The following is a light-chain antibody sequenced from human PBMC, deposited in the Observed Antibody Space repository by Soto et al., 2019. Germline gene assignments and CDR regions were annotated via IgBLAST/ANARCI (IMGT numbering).Light chain of an antibody. CDR2: WAS. CDR3: QQYYTYSWS. J-gene: IGKJ1*01. CDR1: QSVLYSPNNKNY. Sequence: DIVMTQSPDSLAVSLGERATINCKSSQSVLYSPNNKNYLAWYQHKPGQPPKMLIYWASIRESGVPDRFSGSGSGTDFTLTISSLQSEDVAVYYCQQYYTYSWSFCQGTKVEIK. V-gene: IGKV4-1*01.